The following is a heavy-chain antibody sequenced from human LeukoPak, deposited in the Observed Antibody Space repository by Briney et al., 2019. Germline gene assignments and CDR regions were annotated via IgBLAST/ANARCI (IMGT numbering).Heavy chain of an antibody. D-gene: IGHD3-3*01. CDR3: AREIYYDFWSGYPYYYYGMDV. CDR1: GYTFTSYY. Sequence: ASVKVSCEASGYTFTSYYMHWVQQAPGQGLEWMGIINPSGGSTSYAQKFQGRVTMTRDTSTSTVYMEPSSLRSEDTAVYYCAREIYYDFWSGYPYYYYGMDVWGQGTTVTVSS. J-gene: IGHJ6*02. CDR2: INPSGGST. V-gene: IGHV1-46*01.